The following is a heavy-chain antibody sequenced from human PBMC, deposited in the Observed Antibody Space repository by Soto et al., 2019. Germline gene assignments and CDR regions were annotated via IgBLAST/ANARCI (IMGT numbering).Heavy chain of an antibody. CDR2: IRSKANSYAT. CDR1: GFTFSGSA. V-gene: IGHV3-73*01. Sequence: PGGSLRLSCAASGFTFSGSAMHWVRQASGKGLEWVGRIRSKANSYATAYAASVKGRFTISRDDSKNTAYLQMNSLKTEDTAVYYCTRHRVVTIFGVVINRPPPFDIWGQGTMVTVSS. CDR3: TRHRVVTIFGVVINRPPPFDI. D-gene: IGHD3-3*01. J-gene: IGHJ3*02.